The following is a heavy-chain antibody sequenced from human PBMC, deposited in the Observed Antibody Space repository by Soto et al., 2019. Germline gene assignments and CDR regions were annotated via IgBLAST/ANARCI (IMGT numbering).Heavy chain of an antibody. V-gene: IGHV1-18*01. Sequence: ASLNLSCKTSGYTITIDVISWVRKAPRQGLEWMGWISAYNGNTNYAQKLQGRVTMTTDTSTSTAYMELRSLRSDDTGVYYCARSSNWFDLWGEGTLVTVYS. CDR2: ISAYNGNT. J-gene: IGHJ5*02. CDR1: GYTITIDV. CDR3: ARSSNWFDL.